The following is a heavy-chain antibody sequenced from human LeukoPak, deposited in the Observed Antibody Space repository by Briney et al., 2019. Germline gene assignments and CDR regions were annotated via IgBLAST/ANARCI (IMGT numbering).Heavy chain of an antibody. CDR3: ARGQQAGELNYYYYMDV. CDR2: INPNSGGT. V-gene: IGHV1-2*04. J-gene: IGHJ6*03. Sequence: ASVKVSCKASGYTFTGYYMHWVRQAPGQGLEWMGWINPNSGGTNYAQKFQGWVTMTRDTSISTAYMELSRLRSDDTAVYYCARGQQAGELNYYYYMDVWGKGTTVTVSS. D-gene: IGHD6-13*01. CDR1: GYTFTGYY.